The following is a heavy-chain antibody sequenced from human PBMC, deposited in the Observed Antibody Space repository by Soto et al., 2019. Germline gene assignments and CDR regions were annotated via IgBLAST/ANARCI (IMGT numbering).Heavy chain of an antibody. J-gene: IGHJ4*02. CDR2: IYYSGST. CDR3: ARRMYCSSTSCYPPVDY. D-gene: IGHD2-2*01. V-gene: IGHV4-39*01. Sequence: SETLSLTCTVSGGSISSSSYYWGWIRQPPGKGLEWIGSIYYSGSTYYNPSLKSRVTISVDTSKNQFSLKLSSVTAADTAVYYCARRMYCSSTSCYPPVDYWGQGTLVTVSS. CDR1: GGSISSSSYY.